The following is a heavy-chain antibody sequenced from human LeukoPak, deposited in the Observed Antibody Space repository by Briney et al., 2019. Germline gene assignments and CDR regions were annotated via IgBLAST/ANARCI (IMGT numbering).Heavy chain of an antibody. CDR2: INHSGST. J-gene: IGHJ3*02. V-gene: IGHV4-34*01. D-gene: IGHD2-2*01. CDR3: ARALSTSRRAFDI. CDR1: GGSFSGYC. Sequence: SETLSLTCAVYGGSFSGYCWSWIRQPPGKGLEWIGEINHSGSTNYNPSLKSRVTISVDTSKNQFSLKLSSVTAADTAVYYCARALSTSRRAFDIWGQGTMVTVSS.